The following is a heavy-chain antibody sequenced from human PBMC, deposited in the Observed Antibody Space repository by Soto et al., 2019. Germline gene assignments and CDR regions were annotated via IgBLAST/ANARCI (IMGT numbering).Heavy chain of an antibody. D-gene: IGHD5-18*01. CDR2: IYYSGST. V-gene: IGHV4-59*01. Sequence: SETLSLTCTVSGGSISSYYWSWIRQPPGKGLEWIGYIYYSGSTNYNPSLKSRVTISVDTSKNQFSLKLSSVTAADTAVYYCARRTTRGYSYGTFDYWGQGTLVTVPQ. J-gene: IGHJ4*02. CDR1: GGSISSYY. CDR3: ARRTTRGYSYGTFDY.